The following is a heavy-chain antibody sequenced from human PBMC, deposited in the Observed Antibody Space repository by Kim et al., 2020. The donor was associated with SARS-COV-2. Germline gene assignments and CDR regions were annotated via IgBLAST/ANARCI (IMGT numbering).Heavy chain of an antibody. Sequence: GESLKISCKGSGYSFTSYWIGWVRQMPGKGLEWMGIIYPGDSDTRYSPSFQGQVTISADKSISTAYLQWSSLKASDTAMYYCARQGGYCSGGSCYDNYFDYWGQGTLVTVSS. CDR2: IYPGDSDT. CDR1: GYSFTSYW. CDR3: ARQGGYCSGGSCYDNYFDY. D-gene: IGHD2-15*01. J-gene: IGHJ4*02. V-gene: IGHV5-51*01.